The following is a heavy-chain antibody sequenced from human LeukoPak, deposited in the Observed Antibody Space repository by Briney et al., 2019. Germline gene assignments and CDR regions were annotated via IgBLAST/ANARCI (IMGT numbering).Heavy chain of an antibody. CDR3: ARGPSGYHNT. V-gene: IGHV3-30*02. D-gene: IGHD5-12*01. J-gene: IGHJ4*02. CDR2: IRYDGGHK. Sequence: PGGSLRLSCAASEFTFNTYGMHWVRQTPGKGLEWVAFIRYDGGHKYYADSVKGRFTISRDNSKNTLYLQMNSLRPEDTAVYYCARGPSGYHNTGGQGTLVTVSS. CDR1: EFTFNTYG.